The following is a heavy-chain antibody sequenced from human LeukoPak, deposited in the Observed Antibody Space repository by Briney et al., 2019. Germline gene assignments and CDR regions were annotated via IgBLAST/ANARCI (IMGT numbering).Heavy chain of an antibody. CDR1: GFTVSSNY. CDR3: ARDSNENNYYDSSSYYSY. CDR2: IYSGGST. D-gene: IGHD3-22*01. Sequence: GGSLRLSCAASGFTVSSNYMSWVRQAPGKGLEWVSVIYSGGSTYYADSVKGRFTISRDNSKNTLYLQMNSLRAEDTAVYYCARDSNENNYYDSSSYYSYWGQGTLVTVSS. J-gene: IGHJ4*02. V-gene: IGHV3-66*01.